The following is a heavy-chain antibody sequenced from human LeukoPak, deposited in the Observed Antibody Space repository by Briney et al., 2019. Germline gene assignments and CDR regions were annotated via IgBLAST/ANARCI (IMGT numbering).Heavy chain of an antibody. V-gene: IGHV3-23*01. CDR2: FSCSGGST. CDR3: AKDEYSSSWFVSYCDY. D-gene: IGHD6-13*01. J-gene: IGHJ4*02. CDR1: GFTYSRYA. Sequence: GGAVRLSCAASGFTYSRYAMSGVRQAPGKGLEGVSAFSCSGGSTYYADSVKGRFTISRDNSKNTLYLQMNSLRAEDTAVYYCAKDEYSSSWFVSYCDYWGQGTLVTVSS.